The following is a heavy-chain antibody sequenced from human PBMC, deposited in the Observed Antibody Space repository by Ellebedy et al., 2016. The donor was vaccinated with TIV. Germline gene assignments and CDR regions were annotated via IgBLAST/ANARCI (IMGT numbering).Heavy chain of an antibody. V-gene: IGHV3-13*01. CDR3: ARASNGLDV. CDR1: GFPFRRHD. CDR2: IGTAGDT. Sequence: GESLKISCAASGFPFRRHDMHSVRQATGKGLEWISAIGTAGDTYYSGSVKGRFPISRENAKNSLYLQMNSLKSGDTAVYYCARASNGLDVWGQGTTVTVFS. J-gene: IGHJ6*02.